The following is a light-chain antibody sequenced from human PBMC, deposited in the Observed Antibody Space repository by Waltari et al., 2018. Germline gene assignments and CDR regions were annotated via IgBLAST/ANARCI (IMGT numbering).Light chain of an antibody. CDR3: QQHGTLPAT. CDR1: QSVGSSS. Sequence: EIVLTQSPGTASLSPGERVTLSCRASQSVGSSSLAWYQQKPGQAPRLVIYRASRWATCIPDSCSGSGSGTDFSLTISRLEPEDFAVYYCQQHGTLPATFGQGTKVEIK. J-gene: IGKJ1*01. CDR2: RAS. V-gene: IGKV3-20*01.